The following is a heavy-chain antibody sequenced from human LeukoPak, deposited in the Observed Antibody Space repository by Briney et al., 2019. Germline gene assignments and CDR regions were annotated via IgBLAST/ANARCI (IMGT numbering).Heavy chain of an antibody. J-gene: IGHJ4*02. CDR3: AKQDSQYYYGSGSYYWEGYFDY. D-gene: IGHD3-10*01. CDR1: GFTFSSYA. V-gene: IGHV3-23*01. Sequence: GGSLRLSCAASGFTFSSYAMSWVRQARGKGLEGVSAISGSGGITYYADSVKGRFTISRDNSKNTLYLQMKSLRAEDTAVYYCAKQDSQYYYGSGSYYWEGYFDYWGQGTLVTVSS. CDR2: ISGSGGIT.